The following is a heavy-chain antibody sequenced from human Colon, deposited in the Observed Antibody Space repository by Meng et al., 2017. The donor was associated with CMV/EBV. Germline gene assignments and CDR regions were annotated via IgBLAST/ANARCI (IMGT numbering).Heavy chain of an antibody. D-gene: IGHD3-10*01. CDR3: GRAGARGVPIDV. CDR1: GGSISGHY. J-gene: IGHJ1*01. V-gene: IGHV4-4*07. Sequence: QVPAQESGPGLVKPSGTLSLTCTVSGGSISGHYWTWIRRPAGEGLQWLGRIYSNGRIDENYSLRSRVTISVDTSKNQLSLRLTSVTAADTAVYYCGRAGARGVPIDVWGRGTLVTVSS. CDR2: IYSNGRI.